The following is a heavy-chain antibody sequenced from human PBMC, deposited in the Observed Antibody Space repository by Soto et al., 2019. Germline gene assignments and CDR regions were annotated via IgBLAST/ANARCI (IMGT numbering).Heavy chain of an antibody. J-gene: IGHJ4*02. CDR3: ASGNSSPYFDS. CDR1: GGSIRSGDYY. V-gene: IGHV4-30-4*01. D-gene: IGHD6-13*01. CDR2: IYYSGNT. Sequence: SETLSLTCTVSGGSIRSGDYYWIWIRQPPGKGLEWIGSIYYSGNTYYHPSLKSRVTISVDTSKNQFSRKLNSVTAADTAGYYWASGNSSPYFDSWGKGALVTVSS.